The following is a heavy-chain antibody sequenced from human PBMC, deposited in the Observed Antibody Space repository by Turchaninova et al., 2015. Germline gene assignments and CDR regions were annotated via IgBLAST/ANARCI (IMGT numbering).Heavy chain of an antibody. D-gene: IGHD2-21*01. CDR1: GFIFSDAW. J-gene: IGHJ6*02. V-gene: IGHV3-15*01. CDR3: TTGSVVGTDYDQYYGMDV. Sequence: EVQLVESGGGLVKPGGSLRLSCAASGFIFSDAWMSWVRQAPGKGLEWVGRIKRKGVGRTKDYAAPVKGRFTISREDSKNTLYLQMNSLKNEDTAVYYGTTGSVVGTDYDQYYGMDVWGQGTTVTVSS. CDR2: IKRKGVGRTK.